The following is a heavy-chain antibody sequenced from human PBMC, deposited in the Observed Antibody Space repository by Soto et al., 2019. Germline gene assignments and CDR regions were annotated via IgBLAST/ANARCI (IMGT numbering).Heavy chain of an antibody. CDR1: GGSIGSGGYY. CDR3: ATDSRSSSSYGYYWMEV. V-gene: IGHV4-31*03. CDR2: IYYSGST. Sequence: TLARTFTVSGGSIGSGGYYWSWIRQHPVKGLEWIGYIYYSGSTYYNPSLKSRVTISVDTSKNQFSLKLSSVTAADTAVYYFATDSRSSSSYGYYWMEVWGQGTTDTVSS. D-gene: IGHD6-6*01. J-gene: IGHJ6*02.